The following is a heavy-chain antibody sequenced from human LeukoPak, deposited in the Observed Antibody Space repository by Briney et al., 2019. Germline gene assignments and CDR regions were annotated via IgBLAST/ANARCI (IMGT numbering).Heavy chain of an antibody. Sequence: GGSLRLPCEVSGFTFSNAWMSWVRQAPGKGLEWVGRIKSKTDGETRDYAAPVKGRFTISRDDSKNTVYLQMNSLKSEDTAVYYCTKEASGALDPWGQGTLVTVSS. CDR2: IKSKTDGETR. V-gene: IGHV3-15*01. CDR3: TKEASGALDP. D-gene: IGHD3-10*01. CDR1: GFTFSNAW. J-gene: IGHJ5*02.